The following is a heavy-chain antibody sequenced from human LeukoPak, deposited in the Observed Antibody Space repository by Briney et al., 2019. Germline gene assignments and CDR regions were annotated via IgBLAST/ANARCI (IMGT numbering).Heavy chain of an antibody. CDR2: INHSGST. V-gene: IGHV4-34*01. D-gene: IGHD2-2*01. Sequence: SETLSLTCAVYGGSFSGYYWSWIRQPPGKGLEWIGEINHSGSTNYNPSLKSRVTISVDTSKNQFSLKLSSVTAADTAVYYCARLSYAPDYWGQGTLVTVSS. J-gene: IGHJ4*02. CDR1: GGSFSGYY. CDR3: ARLSYAPDY.